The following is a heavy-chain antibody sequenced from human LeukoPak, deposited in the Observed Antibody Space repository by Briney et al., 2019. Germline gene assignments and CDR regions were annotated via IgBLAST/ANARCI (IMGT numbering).Heavy chain of an antibody. CDR3: ARAGSITLDY. D-gene: IGHD3-10*01. CDR1: GGSISSGGYY. CDR2: IYYSGST. Sequence: SETLSLTCTVSGGSISSGGYYWSWIRQPPGKGLEWIGYIYYSGSTYYNPSLKSRVTISVDTSKNQFSLKLSSVTAADTAVYYCARAGSITLDYWGQGTLVTVSS. J-gene: IGHJ4*02. V-gene: IGHV4-31*03.